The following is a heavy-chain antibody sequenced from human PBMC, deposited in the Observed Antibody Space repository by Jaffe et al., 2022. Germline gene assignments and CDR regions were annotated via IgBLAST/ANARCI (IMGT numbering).Heavy chain of an antibody. CDR2: IYTSGST. V-gene: IGHV4-61*02. CDR1: GGSISSGSYY. J-gene: IGHJ3*02. CDR3: AREWGGWTPVGAFDI. Sequence: QVQLQESGPGLVKPSQTLSLTCTVSGGSISSGSYYWSWIRQPAGKGLEWIGRIYTSGSTNYNPSLKSRVTISVDTSKNQFSLKLSSVTAADTAVYYCAREWGGWTPVGAFDIWGQGTMVTVSS. D-gene: IGHD6-19*01.